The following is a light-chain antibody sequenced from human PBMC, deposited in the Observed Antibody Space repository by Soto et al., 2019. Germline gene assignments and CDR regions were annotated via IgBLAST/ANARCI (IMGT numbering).Light chain of an antibody. Sequence: EIVLTQSPGTLSLSPGERVTLSCRGSQSVSSNYLAWYQQKPGQAPRLLIYSASSRATGIPDRFSGSGSGTDFTLTISRLEPEDVAVYYCQQYGGSPRVTFGGGTKVEIK. V-gene: IGKV3-20*01. CDR3: QQYGGSPRVT. CDR2: SAS. J-gene: IGKJ4*01. CDR1: QSVSSNY.